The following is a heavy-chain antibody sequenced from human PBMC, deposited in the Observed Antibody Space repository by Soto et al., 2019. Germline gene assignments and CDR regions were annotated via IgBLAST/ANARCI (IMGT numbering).Heavy chain of an antibody. CDR3: AREYSINFDY. CDR1: GFTFSSYS. D-gene: IGHD4-4*01. CDR2: ISSSSSTI. J-gene: IGHJ4*02. Sequence: GGSLRLSCAASGFTFSSYSMTWVRQAPGKGLEWVSYISSSSSTIYYADSVKGRFTISRDNAKNSLYLQMNSLRAEDTAVYYCAREYSINFDYWGQGTLVTVSS. V-gene: IGHV3-48*01.